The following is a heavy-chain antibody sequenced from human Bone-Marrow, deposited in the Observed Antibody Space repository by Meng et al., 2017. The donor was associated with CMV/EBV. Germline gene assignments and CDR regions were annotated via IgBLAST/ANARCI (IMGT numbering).Heavy chain of an antibody. J-gene: IGHJ1*01. D-gene: IGHD3-16*01. Sequence: GESLKISCAASGFTFSSYWMSWVRQAPGKGLEWVANIKQDGSEKYYVDSVKGRFTISRDNAKNSLYLQMNSLRAEDTAVYYCTKDGRGSIMPTSGPEHWGQGTLVTVSS. CDR3: TKDGRGSIMPTSGPEH. CDR2: IKQDGSEK. V-gene: IGHV3-7*01. CDR1: GFTFSSYW.